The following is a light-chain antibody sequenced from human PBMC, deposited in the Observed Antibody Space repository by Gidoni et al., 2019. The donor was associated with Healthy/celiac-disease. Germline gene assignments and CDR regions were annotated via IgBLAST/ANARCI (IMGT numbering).Light chain of an antibody. V-gene: IGKV3-11*01. Sequence: EIVSTQSPSTLSLSPGERATLSCRASQSVSSYLAWYQQKPGQAPRLLIYDASSRATGIPARFSGSGSGTDFTLTISSLEPEDFAVYYCQQRSNWPRTFGQXTKVEIK. J-gene: IGKJ1*01. CDR2: DAS. CDR1: QSVSSY. CDR3: QQRSNWPRT.